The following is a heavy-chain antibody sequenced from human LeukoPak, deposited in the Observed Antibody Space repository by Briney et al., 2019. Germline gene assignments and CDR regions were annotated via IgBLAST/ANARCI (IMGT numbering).Heavy chain of an antibody. CDR3: ARRGTNYGGNSGYYYGMDV. J-gene: IGHJ6*02. V-gene: IGHV4-34*01. D-gene: IGHD4-23*01. CDR2: INHRGST. CDR1: GGSFSGYD. Sequence: SETLSLTCAVSGGSFSGYDWSWIRQPPGKGLEWIGEINHRGSTNYNPSLKSRVTLSVDTSENQFSLKLTSVTAADTAVYYCARRGTNYGGNSGYYYGMDVWGQGTTVTVSS.